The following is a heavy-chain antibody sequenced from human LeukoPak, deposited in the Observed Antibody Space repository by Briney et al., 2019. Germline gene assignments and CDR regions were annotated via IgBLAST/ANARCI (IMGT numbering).Heavy chain of an antibody. V-gene: IGHV4-39*01. CDR2: IYFGGRT. CDR1: GFTFSSHA. J-gene: IGHJ5*02. Sequence: PGGSLRLSCAASGFTFSSHAMSWVRQPPRKGLEWIGSIYFGGRTYYNPSLKSRVTISVDTSKNHFSLRLSSVTAADTAVYYCAPGSTFGNRGSWFDPWGQGTLVTVSS. D-gene: IGHD3-16*01. CDR3: APGSTFGNRGSWFDP.